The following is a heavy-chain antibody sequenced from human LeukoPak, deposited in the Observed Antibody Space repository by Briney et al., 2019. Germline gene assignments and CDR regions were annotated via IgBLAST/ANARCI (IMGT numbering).Heavy chain of an antibody. Sequence: GRSLRLSCAASGFTFSSSAMPWVRQAPDKGLEWVAVISYDGSNKYYADSVKGRFTISRDNSKNTLYLQMNSLRADDTAVYYCASRLYYYDSSGYRSTLFDYWGQGTLVTVSS. CDR1: GFTFSSSA. V-gene: IGHV3-30-3*01. D-gene: IGHD3-22*01. CDR3: ASRLYYYDSSGYRSTLFDY. CDR2: ISYDGSNK. J-gene: IGHJ4*02.